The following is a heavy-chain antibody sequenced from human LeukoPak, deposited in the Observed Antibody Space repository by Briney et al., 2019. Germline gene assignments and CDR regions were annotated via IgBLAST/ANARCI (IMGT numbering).Heavy chain of an antibody. J-gene: IGHJ4*02. D-gene: IGHD3-22*01. Sequence: SETLSLTCTVSGGSISSSSYYWGWIRQPPGKGLEWIGSIYYSGSTYYNPSLKSRVTISVDTSKNQFSLKLSSVTAADTAVYYCARYSSGYYYHSTSFDYWGQGTLVTVSS. CDR1: GGSISSSSYY. CDR3: ARYSSGYYYHSTSFDY. V-gene: IGHV4-39*07. CDR2: IYYSGST.